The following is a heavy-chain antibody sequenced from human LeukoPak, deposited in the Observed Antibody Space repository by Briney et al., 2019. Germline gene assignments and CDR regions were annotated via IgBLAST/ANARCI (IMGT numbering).Heavy chain of an antibody. Sequence: PGGSLRLSCVGSGFTFSSYGMSWVRQAPGKGLEWVSAISGRGVSTYYADSVKGRFTISRDNSKNTLYLQMNSLRAEDTAVYYCAKDRWGYYGSGSFDAFDIWGQGTMVTVSS. J-gene: IGHJ3*02. V-gene: IGHV3-23*01. CDR2: ISGRGVST. D-gene: IGHD3-10*01. CDR3: AKDRWGYYGSGSFDAFDI. CDR1: GFTFSSYG.